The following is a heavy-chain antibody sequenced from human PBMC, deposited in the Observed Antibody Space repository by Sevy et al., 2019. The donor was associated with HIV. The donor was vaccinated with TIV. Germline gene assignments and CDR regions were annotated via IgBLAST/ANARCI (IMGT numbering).Heavy chain of an antibody. CDR2: IYYSGST. CDR1: GGSISSSSYY. V-gene: IGHV4-39*01. Sequence: SETLSLTCTVSGGSISSSSYYWGWIRQPPGKGLEWIGGIYYSGSTYYNPSLKSRVTISVDTSKNQFSLKLSSVTAADTAVYYCARHPTGDDAFDIWGQGTMVTVSS. D-gene: IGHD4-4*01. J-gene: IGHJ3*02. CDR3: ARHPTGDDAFDI.